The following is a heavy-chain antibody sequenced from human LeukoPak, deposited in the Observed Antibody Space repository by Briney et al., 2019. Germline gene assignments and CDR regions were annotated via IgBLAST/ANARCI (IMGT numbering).Heavy chain of an antibody. Sequence: ASVKVSCKASGYTFTSYDINWVRQATGQGLEWMGWMNPNSSNTGYAQKFQGRVTMTRNTSISTAYMELSSLRSEDTAVYYCARGSDSSGYSIDYWGQGTLVTVSS. CDR1: GYTFTSYD. J-gene: IGHJ4*02. V-gene: IGHV1-8*01. D-gene: IGHD3-22*01. CDR2: MNPNSSNT. CDR3: ARGSDSSGYSIDY.